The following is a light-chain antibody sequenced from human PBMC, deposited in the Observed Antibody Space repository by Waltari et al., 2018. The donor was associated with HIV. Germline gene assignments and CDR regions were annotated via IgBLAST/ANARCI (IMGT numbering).Light chain of an antibody. V-gene: IGKV3-11*01. Sequence: DIVFTQSPATLSLSPGERATLSCRASQSVSDHLAWYQQNPGQAPRLLIYDASSRATGIPARFSGSGSGTDFTLTISSLEPEDFAVYYCQQRTNWIFGGGTKVEIK. CDR1: QSVSDH. CDR3: QQRTNWI. CDR2: DAS. J-gene: IGKJ4*01.